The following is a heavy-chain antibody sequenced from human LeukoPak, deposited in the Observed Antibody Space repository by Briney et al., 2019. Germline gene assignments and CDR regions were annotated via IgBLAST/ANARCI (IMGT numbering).Heavy chain of an antibody. CDR2: IYHSGST. D-gene: IGHD3-22*01. CDR1: GYSISSGYY. Sequence: PSETLSLTCAVPGYSISSGYYWGWIRQPPGKGLEWIGSIYHSGSTYYNPSLKSRVTISVDTSKNQFSLKLSSVTAADTAVYYCARALSYYYDSGGYSYYFDYWSQGTLVTVSS. CDR3: ARALSYYYDSGGYSYYFDY. J-gene: IGHJ4*02. V-gene: IGHV4-38-2*01.